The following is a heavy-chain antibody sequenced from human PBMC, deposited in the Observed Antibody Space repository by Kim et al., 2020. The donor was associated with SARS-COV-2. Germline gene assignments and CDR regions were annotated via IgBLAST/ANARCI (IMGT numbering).Heavy chain of an antibody. CDR1: GYSFTSYW. V-gene: IGHV5-10-1*01. Sequence: GESLKISCKGSGYSFTSYWISWVRQMPGKGLEWMGRIDPSDSYTNYSPSFQGHVTISADKSISTAYLQWSSMKASDTAMYYCARHQNGRGGYYYYGMDVWGQGTTVTVSS. D-gene: IGHD3-10*01. CDR3: ARHQNGRGGYYYYGMDV. J-gene: IGHJ6*02. CDR2: IDPSDSYT.